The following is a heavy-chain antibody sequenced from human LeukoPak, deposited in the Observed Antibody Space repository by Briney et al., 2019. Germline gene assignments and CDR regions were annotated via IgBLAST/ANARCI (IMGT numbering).Heavy chain of an antibody. CDR2: IKQDGSEK. D-gene: IGHD2-2*01. Sequence: GGSLRLSCAASGYTFSSYWMSGVRQAPGKGLEWVANIKQDGSEKYYVDSVKGRFTISRDNAKNSLYLQMNSLRAEDTAVYYCARDDCSSISCYHNWFDPWGQGTLVTVSS. CDR1: GYTFSSYW. V-gene: IGHV3-7*01. J-gene: IGHJ5*02. CDR3: ARDDCSSISCYHNWFDP.